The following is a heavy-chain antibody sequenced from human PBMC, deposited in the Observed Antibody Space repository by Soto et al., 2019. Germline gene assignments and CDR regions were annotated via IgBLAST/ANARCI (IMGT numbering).Heavy chain of an antibody. V-gene: IGHV4-30-4*01. Sequence: SETLSLTCTVSGGSISSGDYYWSWIRQPPGKGLEWIGYIYYSGSTYYNPSLKSRVTISVDTSKNQFSLKLSSVTAADTAVYYCARERPDGSRLDPWGQGTPVTGSS. CDR2: IYYSGST. D-gene: IGHD6-13*01. CDR1: GGSISSGDYY. CDR3: ARERPDGSRLDP. J-gene: IGHJ5*02.